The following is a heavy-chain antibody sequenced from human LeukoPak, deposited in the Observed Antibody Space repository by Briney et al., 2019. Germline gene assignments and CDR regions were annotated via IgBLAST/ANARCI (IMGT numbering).Heavy chain of an antibody. D-gene: IGHD3-10*01. CDR3: AKAPHPGDDYYHGMDV. CDR1: GGSISSGDYY. V-gene: IGHV4-30-4*01. J-gene: IGHJ6*02. Sequence: PSETLSLTCIVSGGSISSGDYYWSWIRQPPGKGLEWIGYIYYSGSTYYNPSLKSRVTISVDTSKNQFSLKLSSVTAADTAVYYCAKAPHPGDDYYHGMDVWGQGTTVTVSS. CDR2: IYYSGST.